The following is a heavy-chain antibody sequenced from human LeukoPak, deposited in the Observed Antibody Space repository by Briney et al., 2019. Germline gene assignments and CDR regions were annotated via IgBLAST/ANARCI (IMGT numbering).Heavy chain of an antibody. CDR2: IWYDGSNK. CDR3: ATSDAVAIYSSSFPFDY. CDR1: GFTFSSYG. Sequence: GGSLRLSCAASGFTFSSYGMHWVRQAPGKGLEWVAVIWYDGSNKYYADSVKGRFTISRDNSKDTLYLQMNSLRAEDTAVYYCATSDAVAIYSSSFPFDYWGQGTLVTVPS. V-gene: IGHV3-33*01. J-gene: IGHJ4*02. D-gene: IGHD6-6*01.